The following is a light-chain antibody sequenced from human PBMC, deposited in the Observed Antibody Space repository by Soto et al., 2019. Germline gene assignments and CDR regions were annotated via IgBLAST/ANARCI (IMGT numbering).Light chain of an antibody. V-gene: IGKV3D-20*01. CDR1: QSVSNNY. J-gene: IGKJ5*01. Sequence: EIALTQSPATLSLSPGERATLSCGASQSVSNNYLAWYQQKPGLAPRLLIYDASSRATGVPDRFSGSGSGTDFTLTISRLEPEDFSVYYCQQYGSSPFTFGQGTRLEIK. CDR3: QQYGSSPFT. CDR2: DAS.